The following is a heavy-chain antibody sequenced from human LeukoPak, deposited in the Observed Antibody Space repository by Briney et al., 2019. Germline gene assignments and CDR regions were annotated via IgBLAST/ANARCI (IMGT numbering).Heavy chain of an antibody. CDR2: IIPIFGTA. D-gene: IGHD3-22*01. V-gene: IGHV1-69*05. CDR1: GGTFSSYA. CDR3: ARTSARDSSGYYSYYFDY. Sequence: SVKVSCRASGGTFSSYAISWLRQAPGQGLEWMGGIIPIFGTANYAQKFQGRVTITTDESTSTAYMELSSLRPEDTAVYYCARTSARDSSGYYSYYFDYWGQGTLVTVSS. J-gene: IGHJ4*02.